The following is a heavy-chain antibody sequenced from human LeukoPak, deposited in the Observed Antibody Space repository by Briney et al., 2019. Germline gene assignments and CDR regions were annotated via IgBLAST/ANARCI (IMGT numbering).Heavy chain of an antibody. CDR1: GGSISSYY. D-gene: IGHD1-1*01. CDR3: ARGGRTTDY. V-gene: IGHV4-59*01. CDR2: IYYSGST. J-gene: IGHJ4*02. Sequence: PSETLSLTCTVSGGSISSYYWSWVRQPPGKGLEWVGYIYYSGSTNYNPSLKSRVTISVDTSKNQFSPKLSSVTAADTAVYYCARGGRTTDYWGQGTLVTVSS.